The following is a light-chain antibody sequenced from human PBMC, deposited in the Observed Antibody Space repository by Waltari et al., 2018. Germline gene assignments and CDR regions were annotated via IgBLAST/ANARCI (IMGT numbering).Light chain of an antibody. CDR1: QNLLYNSDNKNY. V-gene: IGKV4-1*01. J-gene: IGKJ2*01. CDR2: WAS. CDR3: QQCYSTPYT. Sequence: DIMMTQSPDSLAVSLGERVTINCMSTQNLLYNSDNKNYLAWFQQKPGQPPKLLIYWASTRESGVPDRFSGSGSGTEFTLTISSLQAADVAVYYCQQCYSTPYTFGQGTKLEIK.